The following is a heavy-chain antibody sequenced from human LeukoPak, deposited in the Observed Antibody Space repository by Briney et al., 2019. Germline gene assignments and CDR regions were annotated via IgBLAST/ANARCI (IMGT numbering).Heavy chain of an antibody. D-gene: IGHD3/OR15-3a*01. Sequence: PGGSLRLSCAASGFTLSSYEMNWVRQAPGRGLEWVAFMSSSGGTVYYADSVRGRFTLSRDNAKGSLFLYLQMNSLRAEDTAVYYCARTEMSPYYYYGMDVWGQGTTVTVSS. J-gene: IGHJ6*02. CDR2: MSSSGGTV. CDR1: GFTLSSYE. CDR3: ARTEMSPYYYYGMDV. V-gene: IGHV3-48*03.